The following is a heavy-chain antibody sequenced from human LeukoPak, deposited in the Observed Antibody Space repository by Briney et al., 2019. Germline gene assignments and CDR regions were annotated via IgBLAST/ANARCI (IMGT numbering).Heavy chain of an antibody. CDR2: ISYDGSNK. CDR3: AKDGVPSRWFGRNYFDY. D-gene: IGHD3-10*01. V-gene: IGHV3-30*04. Sequence: PGRSLRLSYAASGFTFSSYAMHWVRQAPGRGLEWVAIISYDGSNKYYAESVKGRFTISRDNSKNTLYLQMNSLRAEDTAVYYCAKDGVPSRWFGRNYFDYWGQGTLVTVSS. J-gene: IGHJ4*02. CDR1: GFTFSSYA.